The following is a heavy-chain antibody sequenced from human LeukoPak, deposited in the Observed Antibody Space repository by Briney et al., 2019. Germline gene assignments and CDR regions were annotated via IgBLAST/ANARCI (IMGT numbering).Heavy chain of an antibody. CDR2: ISSSSSYI. V-gene: IGHV3-21*01. Sequence: PGGSLRLSCAASGFTFSSYSMNWVRQAPGKGLEWVSSISSSSSYIYYADSVKGRFTISRDNAKNSLYLKMNSPRAEDTAVYYCARLVGAAFDYWGQGTLVTVSS. D-gene: IGHD1-26*01. CDR3: ARLVGAAFDY. CDR1: GFTFSSYS. J-gene: IGHJ4*02.